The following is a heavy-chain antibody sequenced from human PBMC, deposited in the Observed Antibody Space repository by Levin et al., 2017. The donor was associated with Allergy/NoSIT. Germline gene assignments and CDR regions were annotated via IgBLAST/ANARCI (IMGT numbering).Heavy chain of an antibody. CDR1: GYTFTGYY. CDR3: ARDGGYDILTGYYNYYGMDV. J-gene: IGHJ6*02. V-gene: IGHV1-2*02. CDR2: INPNSGGT. Sequence: ASVKVSCKASGYTFTGYYMHWVRQAPGQGLEWMGWINPNSGGTNYAQKFQGRVTMTRDTSISTAYMELSRLRSDDTAVYYCARDGGYDILTGYYNYYGMDVWGQGTTVTVSS. D-gene: IGHD3-9*01.